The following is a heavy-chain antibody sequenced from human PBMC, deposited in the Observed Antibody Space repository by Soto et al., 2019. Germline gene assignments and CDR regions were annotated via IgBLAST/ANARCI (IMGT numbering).Heavy chain of an antibody. V-gene: IGHV4-34*01. CDR2: INHSGST. J-gene: IGHJ4*02. Sequence: SETLSLTCAVYGGSFSGYYWSWIRQPPGKGLEWIGEINHSGSTNYNPSLMSRVTISVDTSKNQFSLKLSSVTAADTAVYYCARGGRDMGVDYWGQGTLVTVSS. CDR1: GGSFSGYY. CDR3: ARGGRDMGVDY. D-gene: IGHD1-26*01.